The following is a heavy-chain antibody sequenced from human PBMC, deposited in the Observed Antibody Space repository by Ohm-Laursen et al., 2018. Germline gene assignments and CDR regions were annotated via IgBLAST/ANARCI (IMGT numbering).Heavy chain of an antibody. CDR1: GFTVSSNY. V-gene: IGHV3-53*01. J-gene: IGHJ6*02. CDR2: IYSGGST. D-gene: IGHD3-3*01. Sequence: SLRLSCSASGFTVSSNYMSWVRQAPGKGLEWVSVIYSGGSTYYADSVKGRFTISRDNSKNTLYLQMNSLRAEDTAVYYCASYYDFWSDYYSDYYYGMDVWGQGTTVTVSS. CDR3: ASYYDFWSDYYSDYYYGMDV.